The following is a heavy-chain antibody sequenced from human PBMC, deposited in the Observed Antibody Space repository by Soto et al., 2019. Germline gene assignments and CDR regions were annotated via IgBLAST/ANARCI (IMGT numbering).Heavy chain of an antibody. V-gene: IGHV3-66*01. CDR3: ARDRRLEGATVVTY. Sequence: EVQLVESGGGLVQPGGSLRLSCTASGFTVSSNYMSWVRQAPGKGLEWVSVIYSGGSTYYADSVKGRFTISRDNSKNTLYLQMNSLRAEDTAVYYCARDRRLEGATVVTYWGQGTLVTVSS. CDR2: IYSGGST. J-gene: IGHJ4*02. CDR1: GFTVSSNY. D-gene: IGHD4-17*01.